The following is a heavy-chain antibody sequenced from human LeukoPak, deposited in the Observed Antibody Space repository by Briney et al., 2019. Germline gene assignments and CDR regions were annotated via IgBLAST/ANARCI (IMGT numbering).Heavy chain of an antibody. Sequence: GESLKISCKGSGYTFTSYWIGWVRQMPAKGLEWMGIIYPADAETRYSPSFQGQVTISADKSTSTAYLQWSSLRASDTAIYYCARLLIAMTDYWGQGTLVTVSS. J-gene: IGHJ4*02. CDR3: ARLLIAMTDY. CDR2: IYPADAET. D-gene: IGHD5-18*01. CDR1: GYTFTSYW. V-gene: IGHV5-51*01.